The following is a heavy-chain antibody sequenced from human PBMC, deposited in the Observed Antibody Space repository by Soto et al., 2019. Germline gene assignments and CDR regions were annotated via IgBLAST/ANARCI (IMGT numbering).Heavy chain of an antibody. CDR3: AKSSSGWYWGAFDI. CDR1: GFMFDNYA. V-gene: IGHV3-23*01. CDR2: ISGSGAGT. D-gene: IGHD6-19*01. Sequence: EVQLLESGGGLVQPGGSLRLSCAASGFMFDNYAMSWVRQAPGKGREWVSAISGSGAGTNYADSVKGRFTISRDNSKNTLYLQMNSLRAEDTAVYYCAKSSSGWYWGAFDIWGQGTMVTVSS. J-gene: IGHJ3*02.